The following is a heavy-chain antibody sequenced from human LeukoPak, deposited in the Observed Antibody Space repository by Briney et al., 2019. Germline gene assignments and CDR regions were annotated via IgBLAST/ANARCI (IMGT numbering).Heavy chain of an antibody. D-gene: IGHD1-26*01. V-gene: IGHV3-64*01. CDR2: ISSNGGST. CDR1: GFTFSSYA. Sequence: GGSLRLSCAASGFTFSSYAMHWVRQAPGKGLEYVSAISSNGGSTYYANSVKGRFTISRDNSKNTLYLQMGSLRAEDMAVYYCAIVGATSGVDYWGQGTLVTVSP. J-gene: IGHJ4*02. CDR3: AIVGATSGVDY.